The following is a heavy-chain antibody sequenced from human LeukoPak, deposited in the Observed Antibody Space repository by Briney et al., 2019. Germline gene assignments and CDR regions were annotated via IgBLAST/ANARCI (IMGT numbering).Heavy chain of an antibody. D-gene: IGHD6-19*01. CDR3: TSYTSGWN. J-gene: IGHJ4*02. V-gene: IGHV3-74*01. Sequence: PGGSLRLSCAASGFSFNNAWMSWVRQAPGKGLVWVSRINSDGSTTNYADSVKGRFTISRDNAKNTLYLQMNSLRAEDTAVYYCTSYTSGWNWGQGTLVTVSS. CDR2: INSDGSTT. CDR1: GFSFNNAW.